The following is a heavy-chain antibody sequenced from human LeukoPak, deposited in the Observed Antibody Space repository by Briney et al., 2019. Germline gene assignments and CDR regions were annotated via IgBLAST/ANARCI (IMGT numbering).Heavy chain of an antibody. CDR2: IYPGDSDT. J-gene: IGHJ5*02. CDR1: GYSFTNYW. D-gene: IGHD3-16*01. Sequence: GESLKISCKGSGYSFTNYWIGWVRQMPGKGLEWMGIIYPGDSDTRYSPSFQGQVTISADKSISTAYLQWSSLKASDTAMYYCARFSFGATAVDVWFDPWGQGTLVTVSS. CDR3: ARFSFGATAVDVWFDP. V-gene: IGHV5-51*01.